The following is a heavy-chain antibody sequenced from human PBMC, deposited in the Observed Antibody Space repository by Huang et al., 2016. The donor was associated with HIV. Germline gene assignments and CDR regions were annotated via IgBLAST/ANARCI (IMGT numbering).Heavy chain of an antibody. V-gene: IGHV1-2*02. CDR3: ARGPYYDSSGYARGLGY. J-gene: IGHJ4*02. CDR1: GYTFTGYY. Sequence: QVQLVQSGAEVKKPGASVKVSCKASGYTFTGYYMHWVRQAPGQGLEWMGWINPNSGGTDYAQKCQGRVTRTRETSITTAYMELSRLRSDDTAVYYCARGPYYDSSGYARGLGYWGQVTLVTVSS. D-gene: IGHD3-22*01. CDR2: INPNSGGT.